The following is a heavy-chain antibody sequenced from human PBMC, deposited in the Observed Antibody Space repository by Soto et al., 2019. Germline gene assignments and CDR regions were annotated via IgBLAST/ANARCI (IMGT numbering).Heavy chain of an antibody. V-gene: IGHV3-30-3*01. CDR1: GFTFSSYA. D-gene: IGHD2-15*01. J-gene: IGHJ4*02. CDR2: ISYDGSNK. CDR3: LRDGVYCSGGSCWNSYYFDY. Sequence: GGSLRLSCAASGFTFSSYAMHWVRQAPGKGLEWVAVISYDGSNKYYADTEKGRFTISRDNSKNTLNLQMNSLRAEDTAVYYCLRDGVYCSGGSCWNSYYFDYWGQGTLVTVSS.